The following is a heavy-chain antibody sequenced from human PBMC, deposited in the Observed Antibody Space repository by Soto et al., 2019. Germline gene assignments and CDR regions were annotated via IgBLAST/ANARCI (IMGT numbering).Heavy chain of an antibody. CDR3: ARDDGYCSGGSCHDTLDI. CDR1: GFTFSRYW. CDR2: IKEDGSVK. Sequence: GGSLRLSCVTSGFTFSRYWMTWVRQAPGKGLEWVANIKEDGSVKYSVDSVEGRFTISRDNAKSSLYLQMSSLRAEDTAVYYCARDDGYCSGGSCHDTLDIWGQGTMVTGSS. V-gene: IGHV3-7*01. J-gene: IGHJ3*02. D-gene: IGHD2-15*01.